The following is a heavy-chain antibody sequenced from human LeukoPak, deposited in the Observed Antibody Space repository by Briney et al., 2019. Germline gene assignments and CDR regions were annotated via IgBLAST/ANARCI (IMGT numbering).Heavy chain of an antibody. J-gene: IGHJ4*02. Sequence: PGGSLRLSCAASGFTFSSYSMNWVRQAPGKGLEWVSYISSGSSTMYYADSVKGRFTISRDNAKNTLYLQMNSLRAEDTAVYYCARGLGGTGDYWGQGTLVTVSS. V-gene: IGHV3-48*04. CDR1: GFTFSSYS. CDR3: ARGLGGTGDY. CDR2: ISSGSSTM. D-gene: IGHD3-10*01.